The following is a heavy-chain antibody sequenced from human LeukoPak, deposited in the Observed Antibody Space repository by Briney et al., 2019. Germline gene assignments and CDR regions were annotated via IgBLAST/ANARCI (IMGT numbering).Heavy chain of an antibody. CDR1: GFTVSSNY. Sequence: GGSLRLSCAASGFTVSSNYMRWVRQAPGKGLEWVSYISSSGSTIYYADSVKGRFTISRDNAKNSLYLQMNSLRAEDTAVYYCARDPTSGWPRGAFDIWGQGTMVTVSS. J-gene: IGHJ3*02. CDR2: ISSSGSTI. V-gene: IGHV3-11*04. CDR3: ARDPTSGWPRGAFDI. D-gene: IGHD3-10*01.